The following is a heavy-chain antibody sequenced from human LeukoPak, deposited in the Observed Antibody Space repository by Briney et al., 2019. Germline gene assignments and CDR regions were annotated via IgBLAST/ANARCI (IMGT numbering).Heavy chain of an antibody. Sequence: GGSLRLSCAASGFTFKKYAMSWVRQAPGKGLEWVSVIYSGGSTYYADSVKGRFTFSRHNSKNTLYLQMNSLRAEDTAVYYCASGRKRGAFDIWGQGTMVTVSS. V-gene: IGHV3-53*04. CDR1: GFTFKKYA. J-gene: IGHJ3*02. CDR3: ASGRKRGAFDI. D-gene: IGHD1-1*01. CDR2: IYSGGST.